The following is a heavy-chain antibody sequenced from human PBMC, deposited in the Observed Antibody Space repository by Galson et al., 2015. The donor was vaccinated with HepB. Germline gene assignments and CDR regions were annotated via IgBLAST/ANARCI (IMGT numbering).Heavy chain of an antibody. CDR2: IYHSGST. J-gene: IGHJ5*02. V-gene: IGHV4-4*02. Sequence: ETLSLTCAVSGGSISSSNWWSWVRQPPGKGLEWIGEIYHSGSTNYNPSLKSRVTISVDTSQNQFSLKLTSVTAADTAVYYCARGGYCSGGSCYSSSNWFDPWGQGTLVTVSS. CDR1: GGSISSSNW. D-gene: IGHD2-15*01. CDR3: ARGGYCSGGSCYSSSNWFDP.